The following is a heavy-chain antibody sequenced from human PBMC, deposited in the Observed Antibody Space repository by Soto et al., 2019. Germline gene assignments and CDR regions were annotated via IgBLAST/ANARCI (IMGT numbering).Heavy chain of an antibody. CDR3: ARAAGYCTNGGCYYMDV. J-gene: IGHJ6*03. CDR1: GGSFSGYY. V-gene: IGHV4-34*01. CDR2: INHSGST. D-gene: IGHD2-8*01. Sequence: QVQLQQWGAGLLKPSETLSLTCAVYGGSFSGYYWSWIRQPPGKGLEWIGEINHSGSTNYNPSLKSRVTISVDTSKTQFSLKLSSVTAADTAVYYCARAAGYCTNGGCYYMDVWGKGTTVTVSS.